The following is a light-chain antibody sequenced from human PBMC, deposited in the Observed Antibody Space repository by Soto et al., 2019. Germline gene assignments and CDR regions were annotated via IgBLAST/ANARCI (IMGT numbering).Light chain of an antibody. CDR2: DTS. CDR1: QSIYEK. Sequence: EIVMTQSPATLSVSPGERVTLFCRASQSIYEKLAWYQQKPGQTPRLVIYDTSTRATGTPGSFSGSGSGTEFTLTISSLQSEDFAVYYCQQYNRRPLTFGGGTKVEIK. V-gene: IGKV3-15*01. J-gene: IGKJ4*01. CDR3: QQYNRRPLT.